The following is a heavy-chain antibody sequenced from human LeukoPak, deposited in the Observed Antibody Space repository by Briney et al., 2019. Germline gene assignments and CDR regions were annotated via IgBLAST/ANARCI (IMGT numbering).Heavy chain of an antibody. V-gene: IGHV1-46*01. CDR3: ARADYYYGSGKNQPFDY. D-gene: IGHD3-10*01. CDR1: GYTFTSYY. Sequence: GASVKVSCKASGYTFTSYYMHWVRQAPGQGLEWMGIINPSGGSTSYAQKFQGRVTMARDTSTSTVYMELSSLRSEDTAVYYCARADYYYGSGKNQPFDYWGQGTLVTVSS. CDR2: INPSGGST. J-gene: IGHJ4*02.